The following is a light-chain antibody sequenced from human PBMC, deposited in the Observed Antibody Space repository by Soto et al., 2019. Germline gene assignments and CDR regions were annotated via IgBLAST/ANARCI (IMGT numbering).Light chain of an antibody. CDR2: AGS. Sequence: DIQFTQSPSSLSSSVLDRFSITCLASQSITNYLNWYQQKPGKAPKLLIYAGSILQSGVPSRFSGSGSGTDFTLTITSLQPGDFATYYCQQSFTTLWTFGQGTKVDIK. CDR1: QSITNY. V-gene: IGKV1-39*01. J-gene: IGKJ1*01. CDR3: QQSFTTLWT.